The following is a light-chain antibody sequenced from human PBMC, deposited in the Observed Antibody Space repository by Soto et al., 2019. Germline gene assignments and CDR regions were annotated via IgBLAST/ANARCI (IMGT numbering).Light chain of an antibody. CDR2: AAS. V-gene: IGKV1-27*01. Sequence: DIRMTQSPSSLSASVGDRVTITCRASQDINNNLAWYQQKPGQVPKVLIYAASTLQSGVPSRFSGSGSGTDFTLTITSLQPEDVATYYCQHYNSASETFGPGTKVDIK. J-gene: IGKJ3*01. CDR1: QDINNN. CDR3: QHYNSASET.